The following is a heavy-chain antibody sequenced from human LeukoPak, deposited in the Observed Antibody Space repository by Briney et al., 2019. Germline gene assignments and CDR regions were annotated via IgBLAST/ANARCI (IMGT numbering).Heavy chain of an antibody. Sequence: SETLSLTCTVSGGSISSYYWSWVRQPPGKGLEWIGYIYYSGSTNYNPSLKNRVTISVDTSKNQFSLKLSSVTAADTAVYYCARAPTVYSSGGSCPGYFDYWGQGTLVTVSS. CDR2: IYYSGST. CDR1: GGSISSYY. CDR3: ARAPTVYSSGGSCPGYFDY. V-gene: IGHV4-59*01. J-gene: IGHJ4*02. D-gene: IGHD2-15*01.